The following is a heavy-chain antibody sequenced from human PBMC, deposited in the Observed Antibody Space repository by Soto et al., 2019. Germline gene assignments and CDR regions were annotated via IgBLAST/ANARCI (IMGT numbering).Heavy chain of an antibody. J-gene: IGHJ5*02. CDR1: GYSFTRYW. CDR2: IDPSDSYT. V-gene: IGHV5-10-1*01. Sequence: VESVTISCKVSGYSFTRYWIIWVLQMPGKGLECMGRIDPSDSYTNYGPSFQGHVTISADKSISTAYLQWSSLKASDTAMYYCARQAEDTALVARDLWGPGTMVTVSS. CDR3: ARQAEDTALVARDL. D-gene: IGHD5-18*01.